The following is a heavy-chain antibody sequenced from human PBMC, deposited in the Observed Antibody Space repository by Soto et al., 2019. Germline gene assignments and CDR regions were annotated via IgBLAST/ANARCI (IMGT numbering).Heavy chain of an antibody. J-gene: IGHJ4*02. V-gene: IGHV1-69*01. CDR1: GGTFSSYA. CDR3: ARDFYDSSGYSS. Sequence: QVQLVQSGAEVKKPGSSVKVSCKASGGTFSSYAISWVRQAPGQGLEWMGGIIPIFGTATYAQKFQGRVTIAADESTSTAYMELSSLRSEDTAVYSCARDFYDSSGYSSWGQGTLVTVSS. CDR2: IIPIFGTA. D-gene: IGHD3-22*01.